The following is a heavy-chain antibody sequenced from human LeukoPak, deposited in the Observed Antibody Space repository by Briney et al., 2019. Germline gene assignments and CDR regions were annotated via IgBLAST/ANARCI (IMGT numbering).Heavy chain of an antibody. Sequence: SQTLSLTCTVSGGPISSGGYYWSWIRQHPGKGLEWIGYIYYSGSTYYNPSLKSRVTISVDTSKNQFSLKLSSVTAADTAVYYCARGSSPITMIVVVTFDYWGQGTLVTVSS. CDR1: GGPISSGGYY. CDR3: ARGSSPITMIVVVTFDY. J-gene: IGHJ4*02. CDR2: IYYSGST. D-gene: IGHD3-22*01. V-gene: IGHV4-31*03.